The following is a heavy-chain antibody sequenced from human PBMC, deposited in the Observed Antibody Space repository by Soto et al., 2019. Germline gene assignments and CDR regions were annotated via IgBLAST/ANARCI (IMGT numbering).Heavy chain of an antibody. V-gene: IGHV3-15*07. CDR3: SPLAVKSVCRWYDVSD. Sequence: EAQLVESGGGLVKPGGSLRLSCAASGFTFSNVWMHWVRQAPGKGLEWAGRIKSKIDGETTDYAAPEKGRFTISRDDSKNTLSNQTNSPKTEDTVAYYCSPLAVKSVCRWYDVSDWGQGTLVTVSS. CDR1: GFTFSNVW. D-gene: IGHD3-3*01. CDR2: IKSKIDGETT. J-gene: IGHJ4*02.